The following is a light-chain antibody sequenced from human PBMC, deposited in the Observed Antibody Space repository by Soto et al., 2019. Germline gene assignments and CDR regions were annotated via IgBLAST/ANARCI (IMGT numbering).Light chain of an antibody. V-gene: IGLV2-14*01. CDR2: EVS. CDR1: RSDIGSYNY. CDR3: SSYSSTDTLYV. Sequence: QSVLTQPASVSGSPRQSITISCTGTRSDIGSYNYVSWYQVHPDKAPKLIIYEVSSRPSGVPDRFSGSKSGNTASLIISGLQAEDEAHYYCSSYSSTDTLYVFGTGTKVTVL. J-gene: IGLJ1*01.